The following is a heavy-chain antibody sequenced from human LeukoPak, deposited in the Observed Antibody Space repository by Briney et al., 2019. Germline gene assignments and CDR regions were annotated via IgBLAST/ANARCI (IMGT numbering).Heavy chain of an antibody. D-gene: IGHD4-17*01. CDR3: AKEKGYSDPAYYFDY. V-gene: IGHV3-23*01. Sequence: PGGSLRLSCAAPGFTFSNAWMTWVRQAPGKGLEWVSTISGGGVSTYYADSVKGRFTISRDNSKNTLYLQMNSPRAEDTAVYYCAKEKGYSDPAYYFDYWGQGTLVTVSS. J-gene: IGHJ4*02. CDR1: GFTFSNAW. CDR2: ISGGGVST.